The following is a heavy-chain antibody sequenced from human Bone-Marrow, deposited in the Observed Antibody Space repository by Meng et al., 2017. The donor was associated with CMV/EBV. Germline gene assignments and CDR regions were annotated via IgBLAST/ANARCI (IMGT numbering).Heavy chain of an antibody. CDR3: ARRRSTNFVSDY. J-gene: IGHJ4*02. D-gene: IGHD2-2*01. CDR2: IYPGDSDT. V-gene: IGHV5-51*01. CDR1: GYSFTSYW. Sequence: KVSCKGSGYSFTSYWIGWVRQMPGKGLEWMGIIYPGDSDTRYSPSFQGQVTISADKSISTAYLQWSSLKASDTAMYCCARRRSTNFVSDYWGQGTLVTVSS.